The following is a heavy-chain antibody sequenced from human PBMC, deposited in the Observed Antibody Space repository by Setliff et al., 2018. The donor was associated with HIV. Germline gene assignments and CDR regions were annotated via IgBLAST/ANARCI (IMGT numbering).Heavy chain of an antibody. J-gene: IGHJ4*02. Sequence: SETLSLTCAVSGDSFVGDNHWSWIRQTPERGLEWIAYFMYTDIHYVNYLNYRNPALASRLSISVYKSKNQFSLTLSSVAAADTAIYYCARARSDWYKVRPYYFDLWGQGTPVTVSS. CDR3: ARARSDWYKVRPYYFDL. CDR1: GDSFVGDNH. CDR2: FMYTDIHYVNYLN. V-gene: IGHV4-30-4*01. D-gene: IGHD6-19*01.